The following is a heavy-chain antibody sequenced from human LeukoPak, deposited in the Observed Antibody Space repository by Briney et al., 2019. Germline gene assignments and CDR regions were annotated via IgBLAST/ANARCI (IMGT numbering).Heavy chain of an antibody. CDR1: GGSISSSSYY. D-gene: IGHD3-22*01. CDR2: IYYSGST. J-gene: IGHJ3*02. V-gene: IGHV4-39*01. CDR3: ARNYYYDSSGYYRSAFDI. Sequence: TSETLSLTCTVSGGSISSSSYYWGWIRQPTGKGLEWIGSIYYSGSTYYNPSLKSRVTISVDTSKNQSSLKLSSVTAADTAVYYCARNYYYDSSGYYRSAFDIWGQGTMVTVSS.